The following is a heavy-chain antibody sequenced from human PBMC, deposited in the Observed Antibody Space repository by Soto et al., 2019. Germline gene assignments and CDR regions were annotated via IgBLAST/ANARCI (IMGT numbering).Heavy chain of an antibody. CDR2: IYYSGST. CDR1: GGSISSGGYY. D-gene: IGHD3-16*01. Sequence: QVQLQESGPGLVKPSQTLSLTCTVSGGSISSGGYYWSWIRQHPGKGLEWIGYIYYSGSTYYNPSLKSRVTISVDTSKNQYSRKLSSVTAADTAVYYCARDLRGAMALFDYWGQGTLVTVSS. V-gene: IGHV4-31*03. CDR3: ARDLRGAMALFDY. J-gene: IGHJ4*02.